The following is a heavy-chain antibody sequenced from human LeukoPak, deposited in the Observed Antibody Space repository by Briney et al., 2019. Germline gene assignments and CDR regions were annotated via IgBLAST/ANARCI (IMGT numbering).Heavy chain of an antibody. D-gene: IGHD6-19*01. J-gene: IGHJ4*02. Sequence: GRSLRLSCAASGFTFDDYAMHWVRQAAGKGLEWVSGISWNSGSIGYADSVKGRFTISRDNAKNSLYLQMNSLRAEDTALYYCAKDPSSGWSGIFDYWGQGTLVTVSS. CDR3: AKDPSSGWSGIFDY. CDR2: ISWNSGSI. V-gene: IGHV3-9*01. CDR1: GFTFDDYA.